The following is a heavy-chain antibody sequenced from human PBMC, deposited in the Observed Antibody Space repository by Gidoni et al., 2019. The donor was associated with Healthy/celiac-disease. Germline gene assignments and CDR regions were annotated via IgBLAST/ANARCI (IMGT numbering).Heavy chain of an antibody. CDR1: GFTFDDYA. V-gene: IGHV3-9*01. Sequence: EVQLVESGGGLVQPGRSLRLSCAASGFTFDDYAMHWVRQAPGKGLEWVSGISWNSGSIGYADSVKGRFTISRDNAKNSLYLQMNSLRAEDTALYYCAGGVAGGRYYFDYWGQGTLVTVSS. CDR3: AGGVAGGRYYFDY. J-gene: IGHJ4*02. D-gene: IGHD6-19*01. CDR2: ISWNSGSI.